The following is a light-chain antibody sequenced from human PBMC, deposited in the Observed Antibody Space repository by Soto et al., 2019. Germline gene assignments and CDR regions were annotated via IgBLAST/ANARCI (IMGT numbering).Light chain of an antibody. CDR1: SSDVGAYNY. V-gene: IGLV2-14*03. CDR2: DVT. CDR3: NSYTSSTTPYV. Sequence: QSALAQPASVSGSPGHSITISCTGSSSDVGAYNYVSWYQHHPDKAPKLVIYDVTNRPSGVSNRFSGSKSGNTASLTISGLQAEDEADYYCNSYTSSTTPYVFGTGTKVTVL. J-gene: IGLJ1*01.